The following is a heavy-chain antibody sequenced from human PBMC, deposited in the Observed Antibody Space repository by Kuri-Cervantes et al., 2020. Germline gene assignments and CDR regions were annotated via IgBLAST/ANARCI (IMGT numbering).Heavy chain of an antibody. Sequence: ASVKVSCKASGYTFTSYDINWVRQATGQGLEWMGWSNAGNGNTKYSQEFQGRVTITRDTSASTAYMELSSLRSEDMAVYYCAKTHVDTAMVLSWEGAFDIWGQGTMVTVSS. CDR1: GYTFTSYD. D-gene: IGHD5-18*01. V-gene: IGHV1-3*02. J-gene: IGHJ3*02. CDR2: SNAGNGNT. CDR3: AKTHVDTAMVLSWEGAFDI.